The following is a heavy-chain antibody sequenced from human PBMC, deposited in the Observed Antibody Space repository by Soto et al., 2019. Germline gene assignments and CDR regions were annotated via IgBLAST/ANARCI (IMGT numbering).Heavy chain of an antibody. CDR3: ARDRPWDCSSSNYCYYYGLDV. CDR1: GASFSSDH. Sequence: QVRLQESGPGLVKPSETLSLTCNVSGASFSSDHWGWIRQPPGKVLEWIGKINNSGITNYNPSFKSRATISVDTSKKQFSLMLTSVTAADTAVYYCARDRPWDCSSSNYCYYYGLDVWGQGTTVIVSS. D-gene: IGHD2-2*01. J-gene: IGHJ6*02. CDR2: INNSGIT. V-gene: IGHV4-59*01.